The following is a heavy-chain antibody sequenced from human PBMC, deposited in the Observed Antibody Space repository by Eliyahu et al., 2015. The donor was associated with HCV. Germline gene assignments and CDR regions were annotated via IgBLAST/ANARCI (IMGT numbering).Heavy chain of an antibody. D-gene: IGHD5-12*01. CDR2: INHSGST. CDR1: GGSFSXXY. CDR3: ARMGLRGGYSGYVNYYYYGMDV. Sequence: QVQLQQWGAGLXXPSXTLSLTCAXXGGSFSXXYWSXIRQPPGKGPEXIGEINHSGSTNYNPSLKSRVTISVDTSKNQFSLKLSSVTAADTAVYYCARMGLRGGYSGYVNYYYYGMDVWGQGTTVTVSS. V-gene: IGHV4-34*01. J-gene: IGHJ6*02.